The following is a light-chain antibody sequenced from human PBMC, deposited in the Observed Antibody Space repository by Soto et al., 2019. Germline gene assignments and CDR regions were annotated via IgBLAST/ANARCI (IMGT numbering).Light chain of an antibody. J-gene: IGKJ1*01. V-gene: IGKV1-39*01. CDR2: EVS. CDR3: QQTFSPPRS. CDR1: QNVRSY. Sequence: DTQMTQSPSSLSASVGDRVTISCRASQNVRSYLNWYQQKPGKAPKLLIYEVSTLESGVPSRFSGSGYGADFTLSISSLEPEDFATYYCQQTFSPPRSFGQGTKVEI.